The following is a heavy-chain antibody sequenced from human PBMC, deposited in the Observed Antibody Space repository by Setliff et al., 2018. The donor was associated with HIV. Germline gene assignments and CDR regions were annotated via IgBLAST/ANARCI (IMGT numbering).Heavy chain of an antibody. V-gene: IGHV1-2*02. CDR1: GYSFTVYY. CDR2: INPNSGGT. CDR3: ARETYYYDNPQYYYYYMDV. D-gene: IGHD3-22*01. J-gene: IGHJ6*03. Sequence: ASVKVSCKASGYSFTVYYMHWVRQAPGQGLEWMGWINPNSGGTNYARKFQGRVTMTRDTSVSTAYMEMSRLRSDDTAVYYCARETYYYDNPQYYYYYMDVWGKGTTVTVSS.